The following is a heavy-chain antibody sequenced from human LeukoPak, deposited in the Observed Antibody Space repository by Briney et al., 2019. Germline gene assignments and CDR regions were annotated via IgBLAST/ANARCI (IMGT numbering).Heavy chain of an antibody. D-gene: IGHD2-2*01. CDR3: ARALSKGGRGYCSSTSCYDKLNAFDI. CDR1: GGSISSYY. J-gene: IGHJ3*02. CDR2: VFYSGRT. Sequence: SETLSLTCTVSGGSISSYYWSWIRQPPGKGLEWIGYVFYSGRTDHNPSLKSRLTISVDTSKNQFSLKLSSVTAADTAVYYCARALSKGGRGYCSSTSCYDKLNAFDIWGQGTMVTVSS. V-gene: IGHV4-59*01.